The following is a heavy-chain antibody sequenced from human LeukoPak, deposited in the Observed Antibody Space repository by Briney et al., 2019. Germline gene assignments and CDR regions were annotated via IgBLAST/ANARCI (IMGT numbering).Heavy chain of an antibody. V-gene: IGHV3-9*01. CDR2: ISWNSGSI. J-gene: IGHJ4*02. CDR3: ARGRWAPFDC. D-gene: IGHD6-13*01. Sequence: PGGSLRLSCAASGFTFDDYAMHWVRQAPGKGLEWVSGISWNSGSIGYADSVKGRFTISRDNAKNSLYLQMNSLRAEDTALYYCARGRWAPFDCWGQGTLVTVSS. CDR1: GFTFDDYA.